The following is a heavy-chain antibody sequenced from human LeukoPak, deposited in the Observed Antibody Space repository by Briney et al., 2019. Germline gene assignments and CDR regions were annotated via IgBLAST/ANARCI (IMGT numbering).Heavy chain of an antibody. CDR3: ASYPKVYSNFNYYGMDV. V-gene: IGHV1-2*02. CDR2: INPNSGGT. J-gene: IGHJ6*02. CDR1: GYTFTGYY. Sequence: GASVKVSCKASGYTFTGYYMHWVRQAPGQGLEWMGWINPNSGGTNYAQKFQGRVTMTRDTSISTAYMELSRLRSDDTAVYYCASYPKVYSNFNYYGMDVWGQGATVTVSS. D-gene: IGHD4-11*01.